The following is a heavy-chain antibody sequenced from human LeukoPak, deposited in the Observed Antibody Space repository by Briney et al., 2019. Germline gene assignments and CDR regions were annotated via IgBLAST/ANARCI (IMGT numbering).Heavy chain of an antibody. CDR1: GGSISSGDYY. J-gene: IGHJ4*02. V-gene: IGHV4-39*01. CDR2: IYFSGSV. CDR3: AKHNGGGIVSYVAPGPPDYFDH. D-gene: IGHD1-26*01. Sequence: SETLSLTCTVSGGSISSGDYYWSWIRQPPGKGLECIGSIYFSGSVYYNPSLRSRVTISLDTSTKQLSLKLTSVTAADTAIYYCAKHNGGGIVSYVAPGPPDYFDHWGQGALVTVSS.